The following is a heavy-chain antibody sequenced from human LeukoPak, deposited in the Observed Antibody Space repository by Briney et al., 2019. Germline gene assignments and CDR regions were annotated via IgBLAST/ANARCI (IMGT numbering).Heavy chain of an antibody. Sequence: ASVKVSCKASGGTFSSYAISWVRQAPGQGLEWMGGIIPIFGTANYAQKFQGRVTITADESTSTAYMELSSLRSEDTAVYYCATPGIAAAGTPHSYYLDYWGQGTLVTVSS. CDR3: ATPGIAAAGTPHSYYLDY. V-gene: IGHV1-69*13. CDR2: IIPIFGTA. CDR1: GGTFSSYA. D-gene: IGHD6-13*01. J-gene: IGHJ4*02.